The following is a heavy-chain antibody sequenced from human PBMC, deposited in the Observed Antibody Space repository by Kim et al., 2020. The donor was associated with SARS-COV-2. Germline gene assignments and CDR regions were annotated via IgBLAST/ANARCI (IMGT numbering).Heavy chain of an antibody. V-gene: IGHV4-39*01. CDR3: ARLSMVQGHRPGA. D-gene: IGHD3-10*01. J-gene: IGHJ5*02. Sequence: TPSLKSRVTRSVDKSKNQFALKLSSVTAADTAVYYCARLSMVQGHRPGAWGQGTLVTVSS.